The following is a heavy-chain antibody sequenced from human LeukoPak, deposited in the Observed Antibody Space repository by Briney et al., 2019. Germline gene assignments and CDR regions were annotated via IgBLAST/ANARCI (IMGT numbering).Heavy chain of an antibody. D-gene: IGHD3-10*01. J-gene: IGHJ4*02. CDR3: ARLSAMVRGPEDIYYFEY. V-gene: IGHV3-7*01. Sequence: GGSLRLSCEASGFSFSTYWMSWVRQAPGKGLEWVADIRQDGSEKYYVDSVKGRFTISRDIAKKSLYLQMNSLRAEDTAVYYCARLSAMVRGPEDIYYFEYWGQGTLVTVSS. CDR1: GFSFSTYW. CDR2: IRQDGSEK.